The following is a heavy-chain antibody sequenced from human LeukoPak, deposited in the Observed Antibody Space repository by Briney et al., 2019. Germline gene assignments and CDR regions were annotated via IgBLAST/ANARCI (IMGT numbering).Heavy chain of an antibody. CDR2: IIPILGIA. Sequence: ASVKVSCKASGYTFTSYYMHWVRQAPGQGLEWMGRIIPILGIANYAQKFQGRVTITADKSTSTAYMELSSLRSEDTAVYYCARDVNYYDSSGYSRWGQGTLVTVSS. J-gene: IGHJ4*02. V-gene: IGHV1-69*04. CDR1: GYTFTSYY. CDR3: ARDVNYYDSSGYSR. D-gene: IGHD3-22*01.